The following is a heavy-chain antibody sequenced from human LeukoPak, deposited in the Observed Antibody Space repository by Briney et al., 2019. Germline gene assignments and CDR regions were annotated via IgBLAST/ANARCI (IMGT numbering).Heavy chain of an antibody. CDR3: AREGPEDSGWYLWYFEN. V-gene: IGHV4-4*07. Sequence: PSETLSLTCTVSGGSISSYYWSWIRQPAGKGLEWIGRIYNTGSTSYNPSLKSRVSISVDTSKNQFSLKLRSVTAADTAMYYCAREGPEDSGWYLWYFENWGQGSLVTVSS. CDR1: GGSISSYY. D-gene: IGHD6-19*01. J-gene: IGHJ4*02. CDR2: IYNTGST.